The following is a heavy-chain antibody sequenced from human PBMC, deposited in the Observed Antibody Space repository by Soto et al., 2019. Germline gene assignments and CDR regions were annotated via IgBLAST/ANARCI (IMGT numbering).Heavy chain of an antibody. CDR3: ARSRYCSSTSCYARSTHYFDY. D-gene: IGHD2-2*01. CDR1: GGTFSSYA. CDR2: IIPIFGTA. V-gene: IGHV1-69*01. Sequence: QVQLVQSGAEVKKPGSSVKVSCKASGGTFSSYAISWVRQAPGQGLEWMGGIIPIFGTANYAQKFQGRVTITADESTSTAYMELSSLRSEDTAVYYCARSRYCSSTSCYARSTHYFDYWGQGTLVTVSS. J-gene: IGHJ4*02.